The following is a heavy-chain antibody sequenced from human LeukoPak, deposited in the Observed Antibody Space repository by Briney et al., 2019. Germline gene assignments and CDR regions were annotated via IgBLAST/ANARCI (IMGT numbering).Heavy chain of an antibody. CDR1: GFTFSSYS. J-gene: IGHJ4*02. V-gene: IGHV3-48*01. D-gene: IGHD3-22*01. CDR3: ARDQGYYYDSSKDY. CDR2: ISSSSSTI. Sequence: GGSLRLSCAASGFTFSSYSMNWVRQAPGKGLEWVSYISSSSSTIYYADSVKGRFTISRDNAKNSLYLQMNSLRAEDTAVYYCARDQGYYYDSSKDYWGQGTLVTVSS.